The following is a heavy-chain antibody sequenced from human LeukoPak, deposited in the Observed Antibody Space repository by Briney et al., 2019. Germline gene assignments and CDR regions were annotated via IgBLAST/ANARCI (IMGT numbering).Heavy chain of an antibody. V-gene: IGHV3-11*01. D-gene: IGHD3-10*01. CDR1: GFTFDDSG. CDR2: ISSSGSTI. J-gene: IGHJ4*02. CDR3: ARVVSPYYYGSGSLIDY. Sequence: PGGSLRLSCAASGFTFDDSGMSWVRQAPGKGLEWVSYISSSGSTIYYADSVKGRFTISRDNAKNSLYLQMNSLRAEDTAVYYCARVVSPYYYGSGSLIDYWGQGTLVTVSS.